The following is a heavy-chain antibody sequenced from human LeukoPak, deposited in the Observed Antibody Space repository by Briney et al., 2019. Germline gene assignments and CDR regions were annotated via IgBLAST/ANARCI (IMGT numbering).Heavy chain of an antibody. CDR2: IIPIFGTA. V-gene: IGHV1-69*05. J-gene: IGHJ5*02. D-gene: IGHD3-22*01. CDR1: GGTFSSYA. CDR3: ARAAYYDSSGYYNRRFDP. Sequence: GASVKVSCKASGGTFSSYAISWVRQAPGQGLEWMGGIIPIFGTANYAQKFQGRVTITTDESTSTAYMELSSLRSEDTAAYYCARAAYYDSSGYYNRRFDPWGQGTLVTVSS.